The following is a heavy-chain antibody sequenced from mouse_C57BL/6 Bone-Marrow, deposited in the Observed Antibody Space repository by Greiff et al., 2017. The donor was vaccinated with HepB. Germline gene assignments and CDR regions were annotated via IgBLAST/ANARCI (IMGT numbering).Heavy chain of an antibody. V-gene: IGHV5-4*01. Sequence: EVHLVESGGGLVKPGGSLKLSCAASGFTFSSYAMSWVRQTPEKRLEWVATISDGGSYTYYPDNVKGRFTISRDNAKNNLYLQMSHLKSEDTAMYYCARDTLGDYWGQGTTLTVSS. CDR3: ARDTLGDY. CDR2: ISDGGSYT. D-gene: IGHD4-1*01. J-gene: IGHJ2*01. CDR1: GFTFSSYA.